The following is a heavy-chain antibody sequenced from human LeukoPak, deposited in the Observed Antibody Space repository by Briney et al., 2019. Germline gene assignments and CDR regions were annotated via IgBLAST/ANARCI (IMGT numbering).Heavy chain of an antibody. CDR1: GGSFRNYY. CDR3: ATTADYGDYLALDY. D-gene: IGHD4-17*01. CDR2: ISDSRST. Sequence: PSETLSLTCTVSGGSFRNYYWSWIRQPPGKGLEWIGYISDSRSTNYNPSLKSRYKPSLKSRVTISVDMSKNQFSLKLTSVTAADTAVYYCATTADYGDYLALDYWGQGTLLTVSS. V-gene: IGHV4-59*01. J-gene: IGHJ4*02.